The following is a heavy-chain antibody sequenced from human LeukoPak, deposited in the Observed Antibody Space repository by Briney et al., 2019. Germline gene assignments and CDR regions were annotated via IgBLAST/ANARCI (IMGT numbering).Heavy chain of an antibody. CDR2: IYYSGST. V-gene: IGHV4-59*12. J-gene: IGHJ4*02. CDR1: GGSISSYY. D-gene: IGHD3-22*01. CDR3: ARVNTGWAASNTYYYDSSGYLIAHFDY. Sequence: KASETLSLTCTVSGGSISSYYWSWIRQPPGKGLEWIGYIYYSGSTNYNPSLKSRVTISVDTSKNQFSLKLSSVTAADTAVYYCARVNTGWAASNTYYYDSSGYLIAHFDYWGQGTLVTVSS.